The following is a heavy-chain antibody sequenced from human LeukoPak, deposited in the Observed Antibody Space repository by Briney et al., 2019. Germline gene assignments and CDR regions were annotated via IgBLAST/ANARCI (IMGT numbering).Heavy chain of an antibody. D-gene: IGHD5-24*01. CDR3: ARVKMGWWLQPPIYYGMDV. V-gene: IGHV3-23*01. CDR2: ISGSGGST. Sequence: GGSLRLSCAASGFTFSSYAMSWVRQAPGKGLEWVSAISGSGGSTYYADSVKGRFTISRDNAKNSLYLQMNSLRAEDTALYHCARVKMGWWLQPPIYYGMDVWGQGTTVTVSS. CDR1: GFTFSSYA. J-gene: IGHJ6*02.